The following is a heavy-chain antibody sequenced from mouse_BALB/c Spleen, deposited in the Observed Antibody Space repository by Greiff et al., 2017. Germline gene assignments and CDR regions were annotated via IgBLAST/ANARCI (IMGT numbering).Heavy chain of an antibody. Sequence: QVQLQQPGAELVRPGASVKLSCKASGYTFTSYWINWVKQRPGQGLEWIGNIYPSDSYTNYNQKFKDKATLTVDKSSRPAYMQLSSPTSEDSAVYYCTRVPRQLGLPYLDYWGQGTTLTVSS. CDR3: TRVPRQLGLPYLDY. D-gene: IGHD3-2*01. CDR1: GYTFTSYW. J-gene: IGHJ2*01. V-gene: IGHV1-69*02. CDR2: IYPSDSYT.